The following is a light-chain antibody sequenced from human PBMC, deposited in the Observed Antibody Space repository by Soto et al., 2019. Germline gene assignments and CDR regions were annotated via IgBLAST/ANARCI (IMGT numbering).Light chain of an antibody. Sequence: EIVLTQSPGTLSLSPGERATLSCRASQSVSSTYLAWYQQKPGQAPRLLIYDASTRATGIPDRFIGTGSGTDFTLTISRLEPEDFAVYYCQQYGSRTYTFGQGTTLEIK. V-gene: IGKV3-20*01. J-gene: IGKJ2*01. CDR1: QSVSSTY. CDR3: QQYGSRTYT. CDR2: DAS.